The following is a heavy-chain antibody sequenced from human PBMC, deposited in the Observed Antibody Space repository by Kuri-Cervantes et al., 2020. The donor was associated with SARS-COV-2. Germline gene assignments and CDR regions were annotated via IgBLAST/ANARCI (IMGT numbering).Heavy chain of an antibody. Sequence: SETLSLTCAVNGGSLSTKYWSWIRQPPGKGLEWIGEIDQSGDTNYSPSLKSRVTMTLDTAKNQVSLTLRSVTAADTAVYYCARVYSLMVYTADGKTNWFDSWGPGNLVTVSS. CDR3: ARVYSLMVYTADGKTNWFDS. V-gene: IGHV4-34*01. D-gene: IGHD2-8*01. CDR1: GGSLSTKY. CDR2: IDQSGDT. J-gene: IGHJ5*01.